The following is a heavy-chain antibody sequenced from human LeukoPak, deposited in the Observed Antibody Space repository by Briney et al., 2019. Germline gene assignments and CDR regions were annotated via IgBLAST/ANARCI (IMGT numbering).Heavy chain of an antibody. J-gene: IGHJ1*01. CDR3: AKVDFQH. CDR1: GFTFSSYG. Sequence: GRSLRLSCAASGFTFSSYGMHWVRQAPGKGLEWVAVISYDGSNKYYADSVKGRFTISRDNSKNTLYLQMNSLRAEDTAVYYCAKVDFQHWGQGTLVTVSS. CDR2: ISYDGSNK. V-gene: IGHV3-30*18.